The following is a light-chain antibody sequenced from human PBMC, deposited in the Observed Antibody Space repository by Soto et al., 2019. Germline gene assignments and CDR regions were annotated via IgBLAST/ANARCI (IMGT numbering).Light chain of an antibody. Sequence: SYELTQPPSVSVSPGQTASITCSGDKLGDKYACWYHQKPGQSPVLVIYQDTKRPSGIPERFSGSNSGNTATLTISGTQAMDEADYYCQAWDSSAWVFGGGTKVTVL. CDR1: KLGDKY. CDR3: QAWDSSAWV. J-gene: IGLJ3*02. CDR2: QDT. V-gene: IGLV3-1*01.